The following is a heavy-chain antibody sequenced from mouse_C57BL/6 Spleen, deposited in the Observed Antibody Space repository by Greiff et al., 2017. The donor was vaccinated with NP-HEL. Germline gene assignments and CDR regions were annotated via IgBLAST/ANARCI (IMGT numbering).Heavy chain of an antibody. J-gene: IGHJ2*01. CDR1: GYTFTSYW. D-gene: IGHD1-1*01. V-gene: IGHV1-55*01. CDR3: AKGDYYGSSYVLFYYFDY. Sequence: QVQLQPPGAELVKPGASVKMSCKASGYTFTSYWITWVKQRPGQGLEWIGDIYPGSGSTNYNEKFKSKATLTVDTSSSTAYMQLSSLTSEDSAVYYCAKGDYYGSSYVLFYYFDYWGQGTTLTVSS. CDR2: IYPGSGST.